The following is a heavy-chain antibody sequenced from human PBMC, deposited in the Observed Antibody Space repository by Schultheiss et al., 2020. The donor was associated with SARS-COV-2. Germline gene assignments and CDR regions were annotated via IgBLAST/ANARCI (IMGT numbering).Heavy chain of an antibody. Sequence: SETLSLTCTVSGGSISSYYWSWIRQPAGKGLEWIGRIYTSGSTNYNPSLKSRVTMSVDTSKNQFSLKLSSVTAADTAVYYCARALSYRIAAPGRHFDSWGQGTLVTVAS. CDR3: ARALSYRIAAPGRHFDS. V-gene: IGHV4-4*07. CDR2: IYTSGST. D-gene: IGHD6-13*01. J-gene: IGHJ4*02. CDR1: GGSISSYY.